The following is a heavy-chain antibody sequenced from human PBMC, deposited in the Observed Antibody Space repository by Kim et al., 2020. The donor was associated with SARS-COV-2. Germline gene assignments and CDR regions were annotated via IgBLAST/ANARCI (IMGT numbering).Heavy chain of an antibody. CDR2: ISWNSGSI. J-gene: IGHJ5*02. Sequence: GGSLRLSCAASGFTFDDYAMHWVRQAPGKGLEWVSGISWNSGSIGYADSVKGRFTISRDNAKNSLYLQMNSLRAEDTALYYCAKDITGYGDYGFDPWGQGTLVTVSS. V-gene: IGHV3-9*01. CDR3: AKDITGYGDYGFDP. D-gene: IGHD4-17*01. CDR1: GFTFDDYA.